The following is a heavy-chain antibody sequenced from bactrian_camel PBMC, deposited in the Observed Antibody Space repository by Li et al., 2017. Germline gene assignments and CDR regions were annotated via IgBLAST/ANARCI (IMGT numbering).Heavy chain of an antibody. D-gene: IGHD2*01. CDR2: INEDGSYT. V-gene: IGHV3S6*01. CDR1: GFSFSSYW. Sequence: HVQLVESGGGLVQPGGSLRLSCAASGFSFSSYWMHWVRQAPGKGLEWVSSINEDGSYTVYADSVKGRFTISRDNAKNTLYLQLNSLKPEDTAMYYCAAFCSGGYWSFKYWGQGTQVTVS. CDR3: AAFCSGGYWSFKY. J-gene: IGHJ4*01.